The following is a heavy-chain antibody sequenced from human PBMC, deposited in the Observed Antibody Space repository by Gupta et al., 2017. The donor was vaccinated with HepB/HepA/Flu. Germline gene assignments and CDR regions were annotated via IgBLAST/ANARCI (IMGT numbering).Heavy chain of an antibody. CDR1: GGSIRHTISY. J-gene: IGHJ6*02. Sequence: QLQLQESGPGLVKPSETLSLTCTVSGGSIRHTISYWGWIRQSPGRGLEWLGSIHYSGVTYDNPSLRSRLTISVDMSNNHFSLKLNSVTAADTAVYYCARENYSYNGLDVWGQGTTVTVSS. CDR3: ARENYSYNGLDV. CDR2: IHYSGVT. V-gene: IGHV4-39*02.